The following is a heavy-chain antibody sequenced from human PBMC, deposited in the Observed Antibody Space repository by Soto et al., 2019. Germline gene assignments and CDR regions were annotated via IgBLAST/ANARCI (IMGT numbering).Heavy chain of an antibody. D-gene: IGHD2-15*01. CDR1: GFTLSSYW. Sequence: EVQLVESGGGLVQPGGSLRLSCATSGFTLSSYWMSWVRQAPGKGLEWVANIKRDGSEKYYVDSVQGRFTISRDNAKNSLYLRMISLRAEDTDLYYCAGDCSGGICYGYYFDYWGQGTLVTVSS. CDR2: IKRDGSEK. J-gene: IGHJ4*02. CDR3: AGDCSGGICYGYYFDY. V-gene: IGHV3-7*01.